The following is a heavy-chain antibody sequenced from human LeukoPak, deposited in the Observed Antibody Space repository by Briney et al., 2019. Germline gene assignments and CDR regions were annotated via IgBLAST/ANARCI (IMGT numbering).Heavy chain of an antibody. J-gene: IGHJ4*02. V-gene: IGHV1-46*01. D-gene: IGHD4-23*01. Sequence: ASVKVSCKASGYTFTSYYMHWVRQAPGQGLEWMGIINPSGGSTSYAQKFQGRVTMTRDTSTSTVYTELSSLRSEDTAVYYCARYPDYGGKEGILDYWGQGTLVTVSS. CDR2: INPSGGST. CDR1: GYTFTSYY. CDR3: ARYPDYGGKEGILDY.